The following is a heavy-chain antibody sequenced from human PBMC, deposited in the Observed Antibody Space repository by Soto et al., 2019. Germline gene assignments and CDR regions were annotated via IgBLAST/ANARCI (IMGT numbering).Heavy chain of an antibody. CDR2: INSDGSTT. CDR1: GFTFSSYW. V-gene: IGHV3-74*01. CDR3: ARESGARFCTTTTCFLPMDV. Sequence: QPGGSLRLSCEASGFTFSSYWMHWVRQVPGKGLVGVSRINSDGSTTSYADSVKGRFTISRDNAKNTLYLQMNSLRAEDTAVYFCARESGARFCTTTTCFLPMDVWGKGTTVTVSS. J-gene: IGHJ6*03. D-gene: IGHD2-8*01.